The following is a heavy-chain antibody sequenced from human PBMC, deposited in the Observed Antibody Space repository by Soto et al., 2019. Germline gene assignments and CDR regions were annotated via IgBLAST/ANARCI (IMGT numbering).Heavy chain of an antibody. J-gene: IGHJ3*01. Sequence: QVPLGQSGAEVKMPGSSVKVSCKTSRGTFGSHAISWLRQAPGQGFEWMGEIIPMFNSATYAQKFQGRITILAAEATGTAHLELSRLGLDDTAVYYCARYRAAAFDVWGTGTLVTVSS. V-gene: IGHV1-69*01. CDR2: IIPMFNSA. D-gene: IGHD1-26*01. CDR3: ARYRAAAFDV. CDR1: RGTFGSHA.